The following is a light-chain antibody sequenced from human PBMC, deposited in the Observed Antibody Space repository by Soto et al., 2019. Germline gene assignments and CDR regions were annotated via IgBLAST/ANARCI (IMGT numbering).Light chain of an antibody. CDR1: SSDVGGYNY. V-gene: IGLV2-14*01. Sequence: QSVLTQPASVSGSPGQSITISFTGTSSDVGGYNYVSWYQQHPGKAPKLMIYDVSNRPSGVSNRFSGSKSGNTASLTISGLQSADEAYYYCSSYTSSSTLLYVFGTGTKVTVL. J-gene: IGLJ1*01. CDR2: DVS. CDR3: SSYTSSSTLLYV.